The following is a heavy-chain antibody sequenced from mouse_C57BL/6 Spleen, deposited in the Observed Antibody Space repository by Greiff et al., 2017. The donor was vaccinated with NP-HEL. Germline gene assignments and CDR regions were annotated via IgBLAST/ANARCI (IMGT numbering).Heavy chain of an antibody. CDR3: TREKGSSYRWYFDV. CDR1: GYTFTDYE. Sequence: QVQLKESGAELVRPGASVTLSCKASGYTFTDYEMHWVKQTPVHGLEWIGAIDPETGGTAYNQKFKGKAILTADKSSSTAYMELRSLTSEDSAVYYCTREKGSSYRWYFDVWGTGTTVTVSS. J-gene: IGHJ1*03. D-gene: IGHD1-1*01. V-gene: IGHV1-15*01. CDR2: IDPETGGT.